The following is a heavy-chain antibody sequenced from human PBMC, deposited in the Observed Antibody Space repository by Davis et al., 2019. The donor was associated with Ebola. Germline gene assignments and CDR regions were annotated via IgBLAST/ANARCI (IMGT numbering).Heavy chain of an antibody. D-gene: IGHD2-2*01. J-gene: IGHJ4*02. V-gene: IGHV3-11*01. CDR1: GGSFSGYY. CDR3: ARAGVVVPAEPLDY. Sequence: PGGSLRLSCAVYGGSFSGYYWSWIRQAPGKGLEWVSYISSSGSTIYYADSVKGRFTISRDNAKNSLYLQMNSLRAEDTAVYYCARAGVVVPAEPLDYWGQGTLVTVSS. CDR2: ISSSGSTI.